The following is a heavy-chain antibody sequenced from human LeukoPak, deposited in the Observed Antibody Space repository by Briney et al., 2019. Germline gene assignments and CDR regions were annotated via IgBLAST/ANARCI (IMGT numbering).Heavy chain of an antibody. CDR3: ASLSGSYYVGY. V-gene: IGHV3-74*01. Sequence: GGSLRLSCAASGFTFSSYWMHWVRQAPGNGLVWLSRINSDGSSTSYADSVKGRFTTSRDSAKNTLYLQMNSLRAEDTAVYYCASLSGSYYVGYWGQGTLVTVSS. CDR2: INSDGSST. J-gene: IGHJ4*02. D-gene: IGHD1-26*01. CDR1: GFTFSSYW.